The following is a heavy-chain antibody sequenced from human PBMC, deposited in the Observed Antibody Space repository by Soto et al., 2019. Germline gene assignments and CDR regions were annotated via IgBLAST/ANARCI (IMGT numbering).Heavy chain of an antibody. CDR3: ANWVRYPVTAFDY. V-gene: IGHV3-30*18. Sequence: QVQLVESGGGVVQPGRSLRLSCAASGFTFSSYGMHWVRQAPGKGLEWVAVISYDGSNKYYADSVKGRFTISRDNSKNTLYLQMNSLRAEDTAVYYCANWVRYPVTAFDYWGQGTLVTVSS. D-gene: IGHD2-21*02. CDR1: GFTFSSYG. J-gene: IGHJ4*02. CDR2: ISYDGSNK.